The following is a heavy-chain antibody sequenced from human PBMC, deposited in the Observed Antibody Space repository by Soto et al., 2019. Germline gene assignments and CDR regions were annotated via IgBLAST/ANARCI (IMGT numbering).Heavy chain of an antibody. CDR3: ARWESGDGYRGI. CDR1: GFALSGYW. J-gene: IGHJ4*02. CDR2: INPDGTLK. V-gene: IGHV3-7*03. Sequence: GGSLRLSCAASGFALSGYWMTWVRQAPGKGLEWVASINPDGTLKYYVDSVKGRFTISRDNADNSLFLQMISLRVEDTAVYYCARWESGDGYRGIWGQGTLGTVSS. D-gene: IGHD2-21*02.